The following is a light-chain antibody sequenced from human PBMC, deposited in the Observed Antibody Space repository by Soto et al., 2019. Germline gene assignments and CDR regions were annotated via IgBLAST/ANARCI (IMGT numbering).Light chain of an antibody. J-gene: IGKJ1*01. Sequence: DIQMTQSPSSVAASVRERVSITCRASQSINNLLNWYQHKPGKAPKLLIYASSSLQSGVPSRISGSGSETDFTLTISSLQPEDFATYYCQQSFSTVWTFGQGTK. CDR1: QSINNL. CDR3: QQSFSTVWT. V-gene: IGKV1-39*01. CDR2: ASS.